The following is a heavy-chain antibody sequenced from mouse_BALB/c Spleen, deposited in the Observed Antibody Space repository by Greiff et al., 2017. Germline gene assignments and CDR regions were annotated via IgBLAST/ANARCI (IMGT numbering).Heavy chain of an antibody. J-gene: IGHJ4*01. V-gene: IGHV1-9*01. CDR3: ATYYGTQGDY. CDR1: GYTFSSYW. CDR2: ILPGSGST. D-gene: IGHD2-10*01. Sequence: VKLQQSGAELMKPGASVKISCKATGYTFSSYWIEWVKQRPGHGLEWIGEILPGSGSTNCNEKFKGKATFTADTSSNTAYMQLSSLTSEDSAVYYCATYYGTQGDYWGQGTSVTVSS.